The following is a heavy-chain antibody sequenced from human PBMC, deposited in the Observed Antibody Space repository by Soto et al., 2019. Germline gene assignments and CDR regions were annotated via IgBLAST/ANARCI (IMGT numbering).Heavy chain of an antibody. CDR2: INHSGST. D-gene: IGHD2-2*01. Sequence: PSEPLSLTCAVYGGSLSGYYWSWIRQTPGKGLEWIGEINHSGSTNYNPSLKSRVTISVDTSKNQFSLKLSSVTAADTAVYYCARAEVVVVPAGYYYYMDVWGKGTTVTVSS. CDR1: GGSLSGYY. V-gene: IGHV4-34*01. CDR3: ARAEVVVVPAGYYYYMDV. J-gene: IGHJ6*03.